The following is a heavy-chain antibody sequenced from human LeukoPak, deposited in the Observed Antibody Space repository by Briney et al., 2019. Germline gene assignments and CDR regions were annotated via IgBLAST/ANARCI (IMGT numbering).Heavy chain of an antibody. CDR3: ARDIVLIAVAVRGSFDI. Sequence: PGGSLRLSCGASGFTFSSYGMNWVRQVPGKGLGWVSGINWNGGSTGYADSVKGRFTISRDNAKNSLYLQMNSLRAEDTALYYCARDIVLIAVAVRGSFDIWGQGTMVTVSS. J-gene: IGHJ3*02. CDR2: INWNGGST. D-gene: IGHD6-19*01. CDR1: GFTFSSYG. V-gene: IGHV3-20*04.